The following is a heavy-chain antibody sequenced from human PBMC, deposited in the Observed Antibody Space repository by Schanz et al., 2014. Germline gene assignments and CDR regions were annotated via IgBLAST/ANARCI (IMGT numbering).Heavy chain of an antibody. CDR3: AKNQYDDVDLSSFYFDF. D-gene: IGHD3-10*02. CDR1: GFGFSSYS. Sequence: EVQLVESGGGLIQPGGSLRLSCAASGFGFSSYSMNWVRQAPGKGLEWISYITYNGGTIYYADSVKGRFTISRDSSKNTLYLQMNSLRPEDTAIYYCAKNQYDDVDLSSFYFDFWGQGTLVTVSS. V-gene: IGHV3-48*04. J-gene: IGHJ4*02. CDR2: ITYNGGTI.